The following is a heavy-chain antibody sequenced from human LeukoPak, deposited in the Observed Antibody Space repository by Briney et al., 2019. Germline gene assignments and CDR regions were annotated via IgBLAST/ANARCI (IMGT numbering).Heavy chain of an antibody. CDR2: IAYDGSNK. CDR1: GFIFDTYG. CDR3: AKEKAIATINYGLDV. J-gene: IGHJ6*02. Sequence: GGSLRLSCAASGFIFDTYGMLWVHQAPGKGLEWVAVIAYDGSNKVYADSVKGRFTISRDNSKNTLYLQMNSLRGEDTAVYYCAKEKAIATINYGLDVWGQGTTATVSS. D-gene: IGHD1-1*01. V-gene: IGHV3-30*18.